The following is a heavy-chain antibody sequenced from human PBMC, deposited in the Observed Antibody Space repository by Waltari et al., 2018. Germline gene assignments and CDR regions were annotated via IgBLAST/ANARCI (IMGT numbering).Heavy chain of an antibody. CDR2: IYPGDSDT. CDR3: ASLNWNDEGDDAFDI. V-gene: IGHV5-51*01. D-gene: IGHD1-1*01. J-gene: IGHJ3*02. CDR1: GYRFTSYW. Sequence: EVQLLESGGGLVQPGGSLSLSCAASGYRFTSYWIGWVRQMPGKGLEGMGIIYPGDSDTRYSPSFQGQVTISADKSISTAYLQWSSLKASDTAMYYCASLNWNDEGDDAFDIWGQGTMVTVSS.